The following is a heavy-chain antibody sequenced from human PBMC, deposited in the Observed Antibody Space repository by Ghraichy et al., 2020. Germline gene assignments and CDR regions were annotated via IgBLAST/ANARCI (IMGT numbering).Heavy chain of an antibody. D-gene: IGHD2-15*01. J-gene: IGHJ5*02. V-gene: IGHV1-2*02. CDR2: INPNSGGT. CDR3: ARGIVVVVAGFDP. Sequence: ASVKVSCKASGYTFTGYYMHWVRQAPGQGLEWMGWINPNSGGTNYAQKFQGRVTMTRDTSISTAYMELSRLRSDDTAVYYCARGIVVVVAGFDPWGQGTLVTVSS. CDR1: GYTFTGYY.